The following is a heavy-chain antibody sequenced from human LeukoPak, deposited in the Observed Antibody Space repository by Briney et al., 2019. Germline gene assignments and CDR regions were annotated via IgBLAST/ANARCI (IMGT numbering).Heavy chain of an antibody. CDR1: GYTFTSYA. CDR3: ARDSGSGNNDY. J-gene: IGHJ4*02. CDR2: TSAGNGNT. D-gene: IGHD1-26*01. V-gene: IGHV1-3*01. Sequence: ASVKVSCKASGYTFTSYAIHWVRQAPGQRLEWMGWTSAGNGNTKYSQNFQGRVTFISNTSATTAFMELSSLRSEDAAVYYCARDSGSGNNDYWGQGTLVTVSS.